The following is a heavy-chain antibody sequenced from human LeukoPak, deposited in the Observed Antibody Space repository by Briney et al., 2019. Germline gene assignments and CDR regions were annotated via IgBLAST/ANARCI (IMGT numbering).Heavy chain of an antibody. Sequence: ASVKVSCKASGYTFTNYGVSWVRQAPGQGLEWMGWISGYNGYTNYAQKFQFRVTMTTDTSTSTAYMELRSLTSDDTAVYYCVTQVAPDAFDIWGQGTMVTVSS. J-gene: IGHJ3*02. D-gene: IGHD2-15*01. V-gene: IGHV1-18*01. CDR3: VTQVAPDAFDI. CDR2: ISGYNGYT. CDR1: GYTFTNYG.